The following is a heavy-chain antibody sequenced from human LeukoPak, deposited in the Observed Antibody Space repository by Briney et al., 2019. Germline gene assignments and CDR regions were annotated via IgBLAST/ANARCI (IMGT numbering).Heavy chain of an antibody. D-gene: IGHD6-19*01. CDR2: INPNSGGT. V-gene: IGHV1-2*02. CDR3: ARFAVHRRIAVTGQFGLDY. Sequence: ASVKVSCKASGYTFTGYYMHWVRQAPGQGLEWMGWINPNSGGTNYAQKFQGRVTMTRDTSISTAYMELSSLRSEDTAVYYCARFAVHRRIAVTGQFGLDYWGRGTLVTVSS. J-gene: IGHJ4*02. CDR1: GYTFTGYY.